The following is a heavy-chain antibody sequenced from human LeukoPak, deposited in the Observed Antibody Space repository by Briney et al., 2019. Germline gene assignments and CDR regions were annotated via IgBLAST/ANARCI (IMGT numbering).Heavy chain of an antibody. CDR2: IGDSGRNT. CDR3: AKDPRVRGSTYDS. J-gene: IGHJ4*02. D-gene: IGHD3-10*01. CDR1: GFTFSSYA. V-gene: IGHV3-23*01. Sequence: GGSLRLSCAASGFTFSSYAITWVRQAPGKGLEWVSAIGDSGRNTYYADSVRGRFTISRDNTRNTLYLQMNSLRAEDTAIYYCAKDPRVRGSTYDSWGQGTLVIVSS.